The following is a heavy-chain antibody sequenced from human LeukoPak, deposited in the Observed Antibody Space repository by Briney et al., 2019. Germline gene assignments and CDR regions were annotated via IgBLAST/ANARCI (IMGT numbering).Heavy chain of an antibody. D-gene: IGHD3-10*01. CDR3: AKDRVVRGAIFGGWFDP. CDR2: ISGSGGST. J-gene: IGHJ5*02. Sequence: PGGSLRLSCAASGFTFSSYGMSWVCQAPGKGLEWVSTISGSGGSTYYADSVKGRFTISRDNSKNTLYLQMNSLRAEDTAVYYCAKDRVVRGAIFGGWFDPWGQGTLVTVSS. V-gene: IGHV3-23*01. CDR1: GFTFSSYG.